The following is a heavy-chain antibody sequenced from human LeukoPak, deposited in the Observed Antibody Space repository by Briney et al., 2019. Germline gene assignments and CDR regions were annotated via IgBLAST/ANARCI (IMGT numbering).Heavy chain of an antibody. CDR3: ARDERSTIFGVVFYYMDV. Sequence: GGPLRLSCAASGFTFSSYSMNWVRQAPGKGLEWVSSISSSSSYIYYADSVKGRFTISRDNAKNSLYLQMNSLRAEDTAVYYCARDERSTIFGVVFYYMDVWGKGTTVTVSS. CDR2: ISSSSSYI. D-gene: IGHD3-3*01. CDR1: GFTFSSYS. J-gene: IGHJ6*03. V-gene: IGHV3-21*01.